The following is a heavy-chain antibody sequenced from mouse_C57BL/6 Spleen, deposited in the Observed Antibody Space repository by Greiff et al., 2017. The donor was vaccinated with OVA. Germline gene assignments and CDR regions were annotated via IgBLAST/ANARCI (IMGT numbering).Heavy chain of an antibody. Sequence: QVQLQQPGTELVKPGASVKLSCKASGYTFTSYWMHWVKQRPGQGLEWIGNINPSNGGTTYNEKFKSKATLTVDKSSSTAYMQLSSLTSEDSAVYYCARSESYYGNYWFAYWGQGTLVTVSA. CDR2: INPSNGGT. V-gene: IGHV1-53*01. J-gene: IGHJ3*01. CDR1: GYTFTSYW. D-gene: IGHD2-1*01. CDR3: ARSESYYGNYWFAY.